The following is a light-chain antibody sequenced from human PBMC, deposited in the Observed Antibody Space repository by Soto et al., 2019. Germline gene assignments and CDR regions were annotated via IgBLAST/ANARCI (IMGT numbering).Light chain of an antibody. V-gene: IGKV3-20*01. CDR1: QSISSTQ. CDR3: QHYGNSRT. Sequence: EIVLTQSPDTLSLSPGERVTLSCRASQSISSTQLVWYQQKPGQAPRVFIYGASTRATGIPDRFSGSGSGTDFTLTISRLEPEDFAVYYCQHYGNSRTFGQGTKVDIK. J-gene: IGKJ1*01. CDR2: GAS.